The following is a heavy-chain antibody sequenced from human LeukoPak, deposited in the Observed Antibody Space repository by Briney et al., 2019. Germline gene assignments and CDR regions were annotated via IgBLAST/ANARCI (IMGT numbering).Heavy chain of an antibody. D-gene: IGHD2-2*01. CDR1: GYTFTSYD. Sequence: GASVKVSCKASGYTFTSYDINWVRQATGQGLEWMGWMNPNSGNTGYAQKFQGRVTITRNTSMSTAYMELGSLRSEDTAVYYCAREGRGYCSSTSCYMQHFDYWGQGTLVTVSS. CDR2: MNPNSGNT. V-gene: IGHV1-8*03. CDR3: AREGRGYCSSTSCYMQHFDY. J-gene: IGHJ4*02.